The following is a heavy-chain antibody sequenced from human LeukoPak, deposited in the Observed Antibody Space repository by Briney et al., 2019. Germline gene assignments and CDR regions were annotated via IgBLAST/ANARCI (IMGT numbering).Heavy chain of an antibody. CDR3: ARGIDY. V-gene: IGHV3-23*01. Sequence: GGSLRLSCAASGFTFSSYAMSWVRQAPGKGLEWVSAISGSGGSTYYADSVKGRFTISRDTSKNMVFLQMNSLRVEDTAAYYCARGIDYWGRGTLVTVSS. J-gene: IGHJ4*02. CDR1: GFTFSSYA. CDR2: ISGSGGST.